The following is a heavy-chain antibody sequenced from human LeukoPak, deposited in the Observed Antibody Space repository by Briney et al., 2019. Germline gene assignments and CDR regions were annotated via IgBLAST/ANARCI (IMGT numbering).Heavy chain of an antibody. J-gene: IGHJ6*02. CDR1: GGSFRGYY. D-gene: IGHD2-2*01. V-gene: IGHV4-34*01. Sequence: PSENLSLTCAVYGGSFRGYYWSWIRQPPGKGLEWIGEINHSGSTNYNPSLKSRVTISVDTSKNQFSLKLSSVTAADTAVYYCASSYCSSTSCYGPVWGQGTAVTVSS. CDR3: ASSYCSSTSCYGPV. CDR2: INHSGST.